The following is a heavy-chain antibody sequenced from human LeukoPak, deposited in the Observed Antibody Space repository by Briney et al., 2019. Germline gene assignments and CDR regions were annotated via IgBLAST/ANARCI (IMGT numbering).Heavy chain of an antibody. Sequence: GASVKVSCKASGYTFTSYGISWVRQAPGQGLEWMGWISAYDGNTNYAQKLQGRVTMTTDTSTSTAYMELRSLRSDDTAVYYCATGPSITMVRGVKGDYFDYWGQGTLVTVSS. CDR2: ISAYDGNT. CDR1: GYTFTSYG. J-gene: IGHJ4*02. V-gene: IGHV1-18*01. D-gene: IGHD3-10*01. CDR3: ATGPSITMVRGVKGDYFDY.